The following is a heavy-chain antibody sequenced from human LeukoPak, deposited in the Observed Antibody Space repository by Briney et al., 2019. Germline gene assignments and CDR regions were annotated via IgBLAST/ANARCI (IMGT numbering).Heavy chain of an antibody. V-gene: IGHV3-48*04. D-gene: IGHD3-22*01. J-gene: IGHJ4*02. CDR1: GLTFSSYS. Sequence: GGSLRLSCAASGLTFSSYSMNWVRQAPGKGLEWVSYISSSSSSTIYYADSVKGRFTISRDNAKNSLYLQMNSLRAEDTAVYYCARAPYYYDREYYFDYWGQGTLVTVSS. CDR2: ISSSSSSTI. CDR3: ARAPYYYDREYYFDY.